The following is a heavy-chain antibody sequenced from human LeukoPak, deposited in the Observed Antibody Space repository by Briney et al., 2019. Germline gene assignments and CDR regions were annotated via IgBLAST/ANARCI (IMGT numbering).Heavy chain of an antibody. D-gene: IGHD3-10*01. J-gene: IGHJ5*02. CDR2: INPNSGGT. CDR1: GYTFTGYY. V-gene: IGHV1-2*02. CDR3: ASSTVRGVIDLHWFDP. Sequence: ASVKVSCKASGYTFTGYYMHWVRQAPGQGLEWMGWINPNSGGTNYAQKFQGRVTITADEYTSTAYMELSSLRSEDTAVYYCASSTVRGVIDLHWFDPWGQGTLVTVSS.